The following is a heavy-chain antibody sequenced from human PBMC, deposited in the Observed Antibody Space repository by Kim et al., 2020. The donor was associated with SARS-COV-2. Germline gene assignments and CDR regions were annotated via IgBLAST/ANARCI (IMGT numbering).Heavy chain of an antibody. V-gene: IGHV1-69*04. CDR3: AREGILYYYYYMDV. D-gene: IGHD5-18*01. J-gene: IGHJ6*03. CDR1: GGTFSSYA. CDR2: IIPILGIA. Sequence: SVKVSCKASGGTFSSYAISWVRQAPGQGLEWMGRIIPILGIANYAQKFQGRVTITADKSTSTAYMELSSLRSEDTAVYYCAREGILYYYYYMDVWGKGTTVTVSS.